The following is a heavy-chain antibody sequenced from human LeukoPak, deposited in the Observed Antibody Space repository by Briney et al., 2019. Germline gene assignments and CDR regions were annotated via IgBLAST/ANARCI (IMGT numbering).Heavy chain of an antibody. J-gene: IGHJ4*02. V-gene: IGHV3-7*04. CDR2: IHPEGNEK. Sequence: PGGSLRLSCAASGFTFSSYWMSWVRQAPGRGLEWVANIHPEGNEKYHLESVKGRFTISRDNINNLLFLQMNALRVEDTAIYYCARGDDFSGDHWGQGTLVTVSS. CDR1: GFTFSSYW. CDR3: ARGDDFSGDH. D-gene: IGHD1-1*01.